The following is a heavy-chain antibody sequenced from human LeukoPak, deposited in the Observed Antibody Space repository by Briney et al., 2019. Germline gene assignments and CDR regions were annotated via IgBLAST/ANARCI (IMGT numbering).Heavy chain of an antibody. CDR1: GFTFDDYA. D-gene: IGHD4-17*01. J-gene: IGHJ3*02. Sequence: GGSLRLSCAASGFTFDDYAMHWVRQAPGKGLEWVSGISWNSGSIGYADSVKGRFTISRDNAKNSLYLQMNSLRAEDTALYYCAKAFGSVTMDAFDIWGQGTMVTVSS. CDR2: ISWNSGSI. V-gene: IGHV3-9*01. CDR3: AKAFGSVTMDAFDI.